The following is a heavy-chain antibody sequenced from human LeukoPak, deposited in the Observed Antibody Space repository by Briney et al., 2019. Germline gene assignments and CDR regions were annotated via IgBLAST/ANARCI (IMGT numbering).Heavy chain of an antibody. CDR3: ARGLRSSGYGY. J-gene: IGHJ4*02. CDR1: GYTFTSYY. D-gene: IGHD3-22*01. CDR2: INPSGRST. V-gene: IGHV1-46*01. Sequence: GASVKVSCKTSGYTFTSYYIHWVRQAPGQGLEWMGIINPSGRSTSYAQKFQGRVTMTRDTSTSTVYMYLSSLRSEDTAVYYCARGLRSSGYGYWGQGTLVTVSS.